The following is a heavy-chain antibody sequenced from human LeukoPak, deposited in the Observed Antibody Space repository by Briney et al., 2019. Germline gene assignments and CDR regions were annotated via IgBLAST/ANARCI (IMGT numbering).Heavy chain of an antibody. CDR2: ISFHGTDS. V-gene: IGHV3-30*04. CDR3: ARASVAESY. J-gene: IGHJ4*02. D-gene: IGHD6-19*01. CDR1: GFTFISYA. Sequence: GGSLRLSCAASGFTFISYAIHWVRQAPGKGLEWVAVISFHGTDSFYADSVKGRFTISRDNAKNSLYLQMNSLRAEDTAVYYCARASVAESYWGQGTLVTVSS.